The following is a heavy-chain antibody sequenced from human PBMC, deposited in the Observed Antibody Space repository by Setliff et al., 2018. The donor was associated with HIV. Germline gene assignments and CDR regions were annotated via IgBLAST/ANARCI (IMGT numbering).Heavy chain of an antibody. Sequence: ASVKVSCKASGYTFTNYYMHWVRQAPGQGLEWMGIINPSGGSTSYAQKFQGRVTMTRDTSTSTVYMELSSLRSEDTAVYYCARVGGYVLLWFGESERFDPWGQGTLVTSPQ. J-gene: IGHJ5*02. D-gene: IGHD3-10*01. V-gene: IGHV1-46*01. CDR2: INPSGGST. CDR1: GYTFTNYY. CDR3: ARVGGYVLLWFGESERFDP.